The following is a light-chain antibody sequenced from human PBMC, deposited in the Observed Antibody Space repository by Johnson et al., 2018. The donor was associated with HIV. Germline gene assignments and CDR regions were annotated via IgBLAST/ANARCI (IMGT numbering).Light chain of an antibody. CDR1: SSNIGNNY. Sequence: QSVLTQPPSVSAAPGQKVTISCSGSSSNIGNNYVSWYQQLPGTAPKLLIYENNKRPSGIPDRFSGSKSGTSATLGITGLQTGDEADYYCGTWDGSLRKVFGTGTKVTV. CDR2: ENN. V-gene: IGLV1-51*02. J-gene: IGLJ1*01. CDR3: GTWDGSLRKV.